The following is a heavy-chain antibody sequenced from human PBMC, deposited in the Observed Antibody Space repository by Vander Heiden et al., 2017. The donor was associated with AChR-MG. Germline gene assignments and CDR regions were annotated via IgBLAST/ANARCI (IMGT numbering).Heavy chain of an antibody. Sequence: EVQLVETGGGLIQPGGSLRLSCVASGFTVSSNYMRWVRQAPGKGLEWVSVIYSGGNTYYADSVKGRFTISRDNSKNTVYLQMNSLRAEDTAMYYCATIRGSGAWYSDHWGQGTLVTVSS. CDR1: GFTVSSNY. CDR2: IYSGGNT. D-gene: IGHD2-15*01. CDR3: ATIRGSGAWYSDH. J-gene: IGHJ4*02. V-gene: IGHV3-53*02.